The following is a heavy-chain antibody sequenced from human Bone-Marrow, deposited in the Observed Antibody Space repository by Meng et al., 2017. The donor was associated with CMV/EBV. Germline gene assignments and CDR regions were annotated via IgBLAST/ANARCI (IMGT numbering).Heavy chain of an antibody. CDR3: ASRGCSSTSCYYAWVNWFDP. D-gene: IGHD2-2*01. V-gene: IGHV1-8*01. CDR2: MNPNSGNT. CDR1: GYTFTSYD. Sequence: ASVKVSCKASGYTFTSYDINWVRQATGQGLEWMGWMNPNSGNTGYAQKFQGRVTMTRNTSISTAYMELSSLRSEDTAVYYCASRGCSSTSCYYAWVNWFDPWGQGTLDTVSS. J-gene: IGHJ5*02.